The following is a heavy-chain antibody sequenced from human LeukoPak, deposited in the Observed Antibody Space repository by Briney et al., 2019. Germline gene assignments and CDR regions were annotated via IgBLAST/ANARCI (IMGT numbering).Heavy chain of an antibody. CDR3: AKDLLRHYDILTGYIGTSDV. V-gene: IGHV3-23*01. J-gene: IGHJ6*02. CDR1: GFTFSSYA. D-gene: IGHD3-9*01. CDR2: ISGSGGST. Sequence: GGSLRLSCAASGFTFSSYAMSWVRQAPGKGLEWVSAISGSGGSTYYADSVKGRLTISRDNSKNTLYLQMSSLRAEDTAVYYCAKDLLRHYDILTGYIGTSDVWGQGTTVTVSS.